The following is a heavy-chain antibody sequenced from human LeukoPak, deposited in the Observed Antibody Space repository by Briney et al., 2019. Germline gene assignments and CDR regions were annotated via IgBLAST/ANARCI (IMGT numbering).Heavy chain of an antibody. V-gene: IGHV4-59*13. D-gene: IGHD3-10*01. CDR1: GGSISSYF. CDR3: ARDAGTSGMDV. J-gene: IGHJ6*02. CDR2: VYYSGST. Sequence: SETLSLTCTVSGGSISSYFWSWIRQPPGKGLEWIGYVYYSGSTNYNPSLKSRVTISVDTSKNQFSLKLSSVTAADTAVYYCARDAGTSGMDVWGQGTTVTVSS.